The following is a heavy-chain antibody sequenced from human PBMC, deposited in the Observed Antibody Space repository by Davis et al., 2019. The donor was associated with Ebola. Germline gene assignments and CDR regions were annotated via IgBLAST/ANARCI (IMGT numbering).Heavy chain of an antibody. CDR2: IWYDGNNK. CDR1: GFTFSSYG. V-gene: IGHV3-30*02. CDR3: AKDTTTVVPHEDY. J-gene: IGHJ4*02. D-gene: IGHD4-23*01. Sequence: GESLKISCAASGFTFSSYGMHWVRQAPGKGLEWVAVIWYDGNNKYYADSVKGRFTISRDNSKNTLYLQMNSLRAEDTAVYYCAKDTTTVVPHEDYWGQGTLVTVSS.